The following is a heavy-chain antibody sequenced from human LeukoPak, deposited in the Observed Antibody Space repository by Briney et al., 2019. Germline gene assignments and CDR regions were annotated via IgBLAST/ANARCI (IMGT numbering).Heavy chain of an antibody. CDR1: GFTFSSYA. CDR3: AKVFWYSGWYGSYFDY. Sequence: PGGSLRLSCAASGFTFSSYAMSWVRQAPGKGLEWVSAISGSGGSTYYADSVKGRFTISRDNSKNTLYLQMNSLRAEDTAVYYCAKVFWYSGWYGSYFDYWGQGTLVTVSS. CDR2: ISGSGGST. V-gene: IGHV3-23*01. D-gene: IGHD6-19*01. J-gene: IGHJ4*02.